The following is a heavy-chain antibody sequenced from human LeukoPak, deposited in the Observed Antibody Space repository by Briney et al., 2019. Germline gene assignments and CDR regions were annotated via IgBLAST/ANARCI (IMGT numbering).Heavy chain of an antibody. V-gene: IGHV4-31*03. Sequence: SETLSLTCTVSGGSISSGGYYWSWIRQHPGKGLEWIGYIYYSGSTYYNPSLKSRVTISADTSKNQFSLKLSSVTAADTAVYYCARMGIVSYYDSSGYPYYFDYWGQGTLVTVSS. CDR3: ARMGIVSYYDSSGYPYYFDY. CDR2: IYYSGST. CDR1: GGSISSGGYY. J-gene: IGHJ4*02. D-gene: IGHD3-22*01.